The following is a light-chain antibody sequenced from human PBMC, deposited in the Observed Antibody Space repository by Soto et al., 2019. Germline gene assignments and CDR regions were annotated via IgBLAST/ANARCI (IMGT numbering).Light chain of an antibody. V-gene: IGKV1-39*01. CDR1: QSISNY. Sequence: DIQMTQSPASLSASVGDRVTITCRASQSISNYLNWYQQKPGKAPNLLIYAASSLRSGVPSRFSGSGSGTDFNLNINSLQPEDFATYSCQQFFTTVFTFGPGTNVEIK. J-gene: IGKJ3*01. CDR2: AAS. CDR3: QQFFTTVFT.